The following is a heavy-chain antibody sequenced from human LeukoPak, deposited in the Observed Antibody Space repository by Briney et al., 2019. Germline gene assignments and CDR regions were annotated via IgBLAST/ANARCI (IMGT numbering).Heavy chain of an antibody. D-gene: IGHD3/OR15-3a*01. Sequence: SQTLSLTCTVSGGSISSGGYYWSWIRQPPGKGLEWIGYIYHSGSTYYNPSLKSRVTISVDRSKNQFSLKLSSVTAADTAVYYCARTGLTRFDYWGQGTLVTVSS. CDR3: ARTGLTRFDY. CDR2: IYHSGST. J-gene: IGHJ4*02. V-gene: IGHV4-30-2*01. CDR1: GGSISSGGYY.